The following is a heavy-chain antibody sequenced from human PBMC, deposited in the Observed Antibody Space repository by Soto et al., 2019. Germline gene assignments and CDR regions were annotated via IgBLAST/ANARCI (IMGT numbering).Heavy chain of an antibody. CDR1: GGSISSYY. CDR3: ARTRYYDSSGYDY. CDR2: IYYSGST. Sequence: KTSETLSLTCTVSGGSISSYYWSWIRQPPGKGLEWIGYIYYSGSTNYNPSPKSRVTISVDTSKNQFSLKLSSVTAADTAVYYCARTRYYDSSGYDYWGQGTLVTVSS. D-gene: IGHD3-22*01. V-gene: IGHV4-59*01. J-gene: IGHJ4*02.